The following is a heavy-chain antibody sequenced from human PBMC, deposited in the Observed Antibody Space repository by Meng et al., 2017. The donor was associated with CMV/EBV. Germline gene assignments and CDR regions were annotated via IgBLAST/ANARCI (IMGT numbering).Heavy chain of an antibody. D-gene: IGHD1-7*01. J-gene: IGHJ4*02. CDR2: ISGSGGST. CDR1: GFTFSSYA. Sequence: GGSLRLSCAASGFTFSSYAMSWVRQAPGKGLEWVSAISGSGGSTYYADSVKGRFTISRDNSKNTLYLQMNSLRAEDTAVYYCAKALRGTRDLNDYWGQRTLVTVSS. V-gene: IGHV3-23*01. CDR3: AKALRGTRDLNDY.